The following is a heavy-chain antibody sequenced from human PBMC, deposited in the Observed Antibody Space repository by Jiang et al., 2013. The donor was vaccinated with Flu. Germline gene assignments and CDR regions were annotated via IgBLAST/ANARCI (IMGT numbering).Heavy chain of an antibody. Sequence: LLKPSETLSLTCGVYGGSFSGYYWSWIRQPPRKGLEWIGEILHSGTINYNPSLKSRVTISVDTSTNQFSLNLTSVTAADTAVYYCARGYCSGVNCYLSLDYWGQGTLVTVSS. J-gene: IGHJ4*02. CDR1: GGSFSGYY. D-gene: IGHD2-15*01. CDR3: ARGYCSGVNCYLSLDY. V-gene: IGHV4-34*12. CDR2: ILHSGTI.